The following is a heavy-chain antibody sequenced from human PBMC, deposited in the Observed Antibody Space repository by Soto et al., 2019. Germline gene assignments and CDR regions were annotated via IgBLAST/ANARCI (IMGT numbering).Heavy chain of an antibody. CDR2: IFNSGNT. CDR1: GGSISRGDYH. J-gene: IGHJ6*02. V-gene: IGHV4-30-4*02. D-gene: IGHD2-21*01. CDR3: ARKAYCGGDCYYYGMDV. Sequence: SETLSLTCTVSGGSISRGDYHWSWIRQPPGKGLEWLGYIFNSGNTFYNPALKNRVTISVDTSKNQFSLKLSSVTAADTAVYYCARKAYCGGDCYYYGMDVWGQGTTVTVSS.